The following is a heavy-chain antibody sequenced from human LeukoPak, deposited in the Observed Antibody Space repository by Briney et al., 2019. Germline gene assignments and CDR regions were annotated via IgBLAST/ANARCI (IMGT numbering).Heavy chain of an antibody. CDR1: GGSFSGYY. CDR2: ISHSGST. J-gene: IGHJ6*03. D-gene: IGHD6-13*01. CDR3: ARGSPYSSSWYYYYYYMDV. V-gene: IGHV4-34*01. Sequence: SETLSLTCAVYGGSFSGYYWSWIRQPPGKGLEWIGEISHSGSTNYNPSLKSRVTISVDTSKNQFSLKLSSVTAADTAVYYCARGSPYSSSWYYYYYYMDVWGKGTTVTVSS.